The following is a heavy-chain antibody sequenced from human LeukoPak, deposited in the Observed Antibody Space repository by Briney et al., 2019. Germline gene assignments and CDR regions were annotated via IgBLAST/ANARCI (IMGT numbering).Heavy chain of an antibody. V-gene: IGHV1-24*01. CDR2: FDPEDGET. CDR3: ATDSGYSYGYDY. CDR1: GYTLTELS. Sequence: ASVKVSCKVSGYTLTELSMHWVRQAPGKGLEWMGGFDPEDGETIYAQKFQGRVTMTEDTSTDTAYMELSSLRSEDTAVYYCATDSGYSYGYDYWGQGTLVTVSS. D-gene: IGHD5-18*01. J-gene: IGHJ4*02.